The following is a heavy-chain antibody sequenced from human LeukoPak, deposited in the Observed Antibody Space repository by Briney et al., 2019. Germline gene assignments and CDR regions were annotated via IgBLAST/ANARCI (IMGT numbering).Heavy chain of an antibody. V-gene: IGHV3-74*01. D-gene: IGHD3-10*01. J-gene: IGHJ5*02. CDR3: ARGRGPYGWFDP. CDR2: INSDGSST. Sequence: GGSLRLSCGASGLTISSHWMHWVRQVPGKGLVWVSRINSDGSSTNYADSVKGRLTISRDNAKNTLYLKMESLRAEDTAVYYCARGRGPYGWFDPWGQGTLVTVSS. CDR1: GLTISSHW.